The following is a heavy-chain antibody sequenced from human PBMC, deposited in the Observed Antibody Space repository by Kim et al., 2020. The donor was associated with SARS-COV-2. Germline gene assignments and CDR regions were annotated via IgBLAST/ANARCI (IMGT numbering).Heavy chain of an antibody. Sequence: GGSLTLSCAASGFTFSDYYMSWIRQAPGKGLEWVSYISSSGSTIYYADSVKGRFTISRDNAKNSLYLQMNSLRAEDTAVYYCARAYFDWLLPQYYFDYWGQGTLVTVSS. CDR2: ISSSGSTI. V-gene: IGHV3-11*01. CDR1: GFTFSDYY. CDR3: ARAYFDWLLPQYYFDY. D-gene: IGHD3-9*01. J-gene: IGHJ4*02.